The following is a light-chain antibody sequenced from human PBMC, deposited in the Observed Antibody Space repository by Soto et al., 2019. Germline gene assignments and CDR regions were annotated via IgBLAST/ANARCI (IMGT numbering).Light chain of an antibody. V-gene: IGLV1-40*01. Sequence: QAVVTQPPSVSGAPGQRVTISCTGSSSNIGAGYDVHWYQQLPGTAPKLLIYGNSNRPSGVPDRFSGSKSGTSASLAITGLQAEDEADYYCQSYDSSRVVFGGGTKLTV. CDR1: SSNIGAGYD. J-gene: IGLJ2*01. CDR2: GNS. CDR3: QSYDSSRVV.